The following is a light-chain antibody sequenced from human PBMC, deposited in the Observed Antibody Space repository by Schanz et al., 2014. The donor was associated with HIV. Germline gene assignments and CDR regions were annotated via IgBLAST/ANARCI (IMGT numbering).Light chain of an antibody. CDR2: AAS. Sequence: DIQMTQSPSSLSASVGDRVTLTCRASQSISSYLNWYQQKPGKAPKLLIYAASSLQSGVPSRFSGSGSGTYFTLTISSLQPEDFATYYCQQPASYPLTFGGGTKVEIK. CDR3: QQPASYPLT. V-gene: IGKV1-39*01. CDR1: QSISSY. J-gene: IGKJ4*01.